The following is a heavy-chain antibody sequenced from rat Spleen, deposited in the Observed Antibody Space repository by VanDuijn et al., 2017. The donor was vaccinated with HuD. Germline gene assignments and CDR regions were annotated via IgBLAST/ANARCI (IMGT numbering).Heavy chain of an antibody. D-gene: IGHD1-1*01. CDR2: IWGNGNT. J-gene: IGHJ2*01. CDR1: GFSLSNYG. CDR3: ARHDYSGDVDFDY. Sequence: QVQLKESGPGLVQPSQTLSLTCTVSGFSLSNYGVIWVRQPPGKGLEWMGRIWGNGNTDYNSPLKSRLSISRDTSKSQVFLKMNSLQPEDTGTYYCARHDYSGDVDFDYWGQGVMVTVSS. V-gene: IGHV2-13*01.